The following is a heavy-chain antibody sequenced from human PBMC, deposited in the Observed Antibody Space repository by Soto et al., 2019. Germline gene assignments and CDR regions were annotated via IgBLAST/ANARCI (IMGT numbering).Heavy chain of an antibody. CDR3: ARGTRYYYGSGSQTYRARFDP. CDR1: GGSFSGYY. Sequence: QVQLQQWGAGLLKPSETLSLTCAVYGGSFSGYYWSWIRQPPGKGLEWIGEINHSGSTNHNPSLKSRVTISVDTSKNQFSLKLSSVTAADTAVYYCARGTRYYYGSGSQTYRARFDPWGQGTLVTVSS. J-gene: IGHJ5*02. CDR2: INHSGST. V-gene: IGHV4-34*01. D-gene: IGHD3-10*01.